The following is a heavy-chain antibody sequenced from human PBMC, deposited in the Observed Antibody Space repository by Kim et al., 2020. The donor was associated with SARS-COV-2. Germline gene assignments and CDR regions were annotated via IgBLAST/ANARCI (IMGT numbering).Heavy chain of an antibody. CDR1: GGSFSGYY. Sequence: SETLSLTCAVYGGSFSGYYWSWIRQPPGKGLEWIGEINHSGSTNYNPSLKSRVTISVDTSKNQFSLKLSSVTAADTAVYYCARLPKYGGRDYWGQGTLVTVSS. V-gene: IGHV4-34*01. CDR2: INHSGST. D-gene: IGHD4-17*01. CDR3: ARLPKYGGRDY. J-gene: IGHJ4*02.